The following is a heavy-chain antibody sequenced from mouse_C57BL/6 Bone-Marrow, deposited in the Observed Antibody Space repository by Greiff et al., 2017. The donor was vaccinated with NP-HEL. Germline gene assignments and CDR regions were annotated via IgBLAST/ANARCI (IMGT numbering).Heavy chain of an antibody. CDR2: IHPNSGST. CDR1: GYTFTSYW. CDR3: ARSTITTVLDY. D-gene: IGHD1-1*01. V-gene: IGHV1-64*01. Sequence: QVQLKQPGAELVKPGASVKLSCKASGYTFTSYWMHWVKQRPGQGLEWIGMIHPNSGSTNYNEKFKSKATLTVDKSSSTAYMQLSSLTSEDSAVYYCARSTITTVLDYWGQGTSVTVSS. J-gene: IGHJ4*01.